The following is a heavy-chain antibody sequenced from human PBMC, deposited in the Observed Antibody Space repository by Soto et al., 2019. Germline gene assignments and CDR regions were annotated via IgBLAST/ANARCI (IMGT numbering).Heavy chain of an antibody. V-gene: IGHV4-34*01. Sequence: ETLSRTCAVYGGSFSGHSWTWIRQSPGKGLEWIGDINHSGRVNYSPSLKSRVTISLDTSKNQFSLTLSAVTAADTAMYYCSTRAYDTNGYYRFDPWGQGTLVTVYS. CDR1: GGSFSGHS. D-gene: IGHD3-22*01. CDR3: STRAYDTNGYYRFDP. J-gene: IGHJ5*01. CDR2: INHSGRV.